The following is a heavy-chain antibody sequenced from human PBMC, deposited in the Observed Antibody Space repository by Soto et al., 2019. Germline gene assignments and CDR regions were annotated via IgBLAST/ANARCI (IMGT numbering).Heavy chain of an antibody. CDR2: INAGNGNT. CDR1: GYTFTSYA. CDR3: ARATVVAASFDY. V-gene: IGHV1-3*01. J-gene: IGHJ4*02. D-gene: IGHD2-15*01. Sequence: VASVKVSCKASGYTFTSYAMHWVRQAPGQRLEWMGWINAGNGNTKYSQKFQGRVTITRDTSASTAYMELSSLRSGDTAVYYCARATVVAASFDYWGQGTLVTVSS.